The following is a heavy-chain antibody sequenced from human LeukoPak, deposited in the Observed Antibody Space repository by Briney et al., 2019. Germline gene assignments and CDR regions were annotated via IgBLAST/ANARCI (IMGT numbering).Heavy chain of an antibody. CDR3: ARVRGGIVGTTGYFDY. J-gene: IGHJ4*02. V-gene: IGHV3-21*01. D-gene: IGHD1-26*01. CDR2: ISSSSTYI. CDR1: GFTFSNYS. Sequence: GGSLRLSCAASGFTFSNYSMNWVRQAPGKGLEWVSSISSSSTYIYYADSMRGRFTISRDNAKNSLSLQMNSLRAEDTAVYYCARVRGGIVGTTGYFDYWGQGTLVTVSS.